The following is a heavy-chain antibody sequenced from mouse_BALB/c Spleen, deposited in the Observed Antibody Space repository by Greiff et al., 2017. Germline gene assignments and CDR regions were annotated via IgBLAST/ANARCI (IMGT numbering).Heavy chain of an antibody. D-gene: IGHD2-2*01. V-gene: IGHV6-6*02. CDR2: IRLKSDNYAT. CDR3: TRDYGSLDY. CDR1: GFTFSSYW. J-gene: IGHJ2*01. Sequence: EVKLVESGGGLVQPGGSMKLSRVASGFTFSSYWMSWVRQSPEKGLEWVAEIRLKSDNYATHYAESVKGKFTISRDDSKSRLYLQMNSLRAEDTGIYYCTRDYGSLDYWGQGTTLTVSS.